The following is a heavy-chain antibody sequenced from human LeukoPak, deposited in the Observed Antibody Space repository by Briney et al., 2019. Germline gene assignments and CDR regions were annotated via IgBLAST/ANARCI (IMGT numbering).Heavy chain of an antibody. CDR2: IYYSGST. J-gene: IGHJ5*02. D-gene: IGHD2-21*02. V-gene: IGHV4-59*08. CDR1: GGSISSYY. CDR3: ARHCPYCGGDPQWGIDP. Sequence: SETLSLTCTVSGGSISSYYWSWIRQPPGKGLEWIGYIYYSGSTNYNPSLKSRVTISVDTSKNQFSLKLNSVTAADTAVYYCARHCPYCGGDPQWGIDPWGQGTLVTVSS.